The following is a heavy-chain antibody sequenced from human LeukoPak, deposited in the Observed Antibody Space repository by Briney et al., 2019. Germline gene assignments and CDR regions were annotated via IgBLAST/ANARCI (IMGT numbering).Heavy chain of an antibody. CDR1: GGSISSYY. CDR3: ARDATMVRGVIITYYFDY. CDR2: IYTSGST. Sequence: LSETLSLTCTVSGGSISSYYWSWIRQPAGKGLEWIGRIYTSGSTNYNPSLKSRVTMSVDTSKNQFSLKLSSVTAADTAVYYCARDATMVRGVIITYYFDYWGQGTLVTVSS. D-gene: IGHD3-10*01. J-gene: IGHJ4*02. V-gene: IGHV4-4*07.